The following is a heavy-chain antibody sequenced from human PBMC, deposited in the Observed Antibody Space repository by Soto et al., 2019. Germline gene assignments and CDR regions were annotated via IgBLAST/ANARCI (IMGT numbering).Heavy chain of an antibody. Sequence: ASVKVSCKASGYTFTSYYIHCVRQAPGQGLEWMGVINPSGGGTSYAQKFQGRVTMTRDTSTSTVYMELSSLRAEDTALYYCAKDAITMVRGVISYYGMDVWGQGTTVTVSS. CDR3: AKDAITMVRGVISYYGMDV. D-gene: IGHD3-10*01. CDR2: INPSGGGT. J-gene: IGHJ6*02. CDR1: GYTFTSYY. V-gene: IGHV1-46*01.